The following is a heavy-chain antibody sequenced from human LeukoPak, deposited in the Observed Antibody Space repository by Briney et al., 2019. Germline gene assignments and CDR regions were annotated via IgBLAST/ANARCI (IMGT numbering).Heavy chain of an antibody. Sequence: GGSLRLSCAASGFTFSTSSMNWVRQTPGKGLDWVSSISSSGNTYYADSVKGRFTISRDNSKNMLYLQMNSLRAEDTAVYYCVKGRISEDGLDFWGQGTLVTVSS. J-gene: IGHJ4*02. V-gene: IGHV3-23*01. CDR1: GFTFSTSS. CDR3: VKGRISEDGLDF. D-gene: IGHD6-13*01. CDR2: ISSSGNT.